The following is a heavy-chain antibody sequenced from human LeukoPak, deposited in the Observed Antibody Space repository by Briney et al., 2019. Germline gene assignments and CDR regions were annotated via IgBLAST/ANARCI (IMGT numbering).Heavy chain of an antibody. CDR2: IIPILGIA. V-gene: IGHV1-69*02. D-gene: IGHD1-26*01. J-gene: IGHJ4*02. Sequence: SVKVSCKASGGTFSSYTISWVRQAPGQGLEWMGRIIPILGIANYAQKFQGRVTITTDGSTSTAYMELSSLRSEDTAVYYCARVLGGIVGATGLDYWGQGTLVTVSS. CDR3: ARVLGGIVGATGLDY. CDR1: GGTFSSYT.